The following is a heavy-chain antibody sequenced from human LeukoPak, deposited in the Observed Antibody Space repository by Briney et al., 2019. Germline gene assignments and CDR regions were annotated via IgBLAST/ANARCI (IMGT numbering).Heavy chain of an antibody. CDR3: ARMFGGNYYGYYFDY. CDR2: LYSGGMT. V-gene: IGHV3-53*01. CDR1: GFTVNNYY. Sequence: GGSLRLSCAASGFTVNNYYMTWVRQAPGKGLECVSILYSGGMTYYADSVKGRFTISTDTSKYTVNLQMNSLRAEDTAIYYCARMFGGNYYGYYFDYWGQGSMLTVSS. J-gene: IGHJ4*02. D-gene: IGHD1-26*01.